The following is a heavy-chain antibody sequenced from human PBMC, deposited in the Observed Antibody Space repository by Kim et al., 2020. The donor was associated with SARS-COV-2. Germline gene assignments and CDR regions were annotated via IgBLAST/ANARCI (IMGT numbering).Heavy chain of an antibody. CDR3: ARDSGPQYSSSWYSGYFDY. CDR1: GYTFTSYY. J-gene: IGHJ4*02. D-gene: IGHD6-13*01. V-gene: IGHV1-46*01. Sequence: ASVKVSCKASGYTFTSYYMHWVRQAPGQGLEWMGIINPSGGSTSYAQKFQGRVTMTRDTSTSTVYMELSSLRSEDTAVYYCARDSGPQYSSSWYSGYFDYLGQGTLVTVSS. CDR2: INPSGGST.